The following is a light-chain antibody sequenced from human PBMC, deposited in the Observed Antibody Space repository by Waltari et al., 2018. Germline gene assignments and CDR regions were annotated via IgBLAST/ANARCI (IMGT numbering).Light chain of an antibody. J-gene: IGLJ3*02. CDR3: ASWDGRLNGVV. CDR1: SSNIGLET. V-gene: IGLV1-44*01. Sequence: QSVLTQPPSASGTPGQRVTISCSGSSSNIGLETVNWYQHFPGAAPKLIIHTTDQGAAGVHDRFAGSKSGTSAALAISGLQSEDEADYFCASWDGRLNGVVFGGGTKLTVL. CDR2: TTD.